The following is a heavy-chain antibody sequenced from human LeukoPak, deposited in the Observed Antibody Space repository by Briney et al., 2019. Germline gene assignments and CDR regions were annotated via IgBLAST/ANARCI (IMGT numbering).Heavy chain of an antibody. V-gene: IGHV7-4-1*02. J-gene: IGHJ5*02. CDR3: ARGMIAVAGTFVYWFDP. CDR2: INTNTGNP. CDR1: GYTFTSYA. Sequence: ASVKVSCKASGYTFTSYAMNWVRQAPGQGLEWMGWINTNTGNPTYAQGFTGRFVFSLDTSVSTAYLQISSLKAEDTAVYYCARGMIAVAGTFVYWFDPWGQGTLVTVSS. D-gene: IGHD6-19*01.